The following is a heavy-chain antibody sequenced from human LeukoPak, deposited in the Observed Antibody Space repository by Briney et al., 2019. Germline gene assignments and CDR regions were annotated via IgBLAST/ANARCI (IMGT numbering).Heavy chain of an antibody. CDR3: ARVLARGMAVAGDAFDI. Sequence: PSETLSLTCTVSGDSISDYYWSWIRQPPGKGLEWMGYIYYSGSTNYIPSLKSRVTISVDTSKNQFSLKLSSVTAADTAVYYCARVLARGMAVAGDAFDIWGQGKMVTVSS. V-gene: IGHV4-59*01. CDR2: IYYSGST. CDR1: GDSISDYY. D-gene: IGHD6-19*01. J-gene: IGHJ3*02.